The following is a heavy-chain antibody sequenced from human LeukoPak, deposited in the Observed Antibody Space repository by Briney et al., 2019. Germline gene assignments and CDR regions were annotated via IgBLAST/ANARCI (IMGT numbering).Heavy chain of an antibody. V-gene: IGHV4-34*01. J-gene: IGHJ6*03. D-gene: IGHD3-9*01. CDR1: GGSFSGHY. CDR2: INDRRNI. Sequence: SETLSLTCAVYGGSFSGHYWTWIRQSPGKGLEWIGAINDRRNINYNPSLKSRVNILVDTSKNQFSLKLSSVTAADTAVYYCARVRNYDILTGYPSGYYYYYMDVWGKGTTVTVSS. CDR3: ARVRNYDILTGYPSGYYYYYMDV.